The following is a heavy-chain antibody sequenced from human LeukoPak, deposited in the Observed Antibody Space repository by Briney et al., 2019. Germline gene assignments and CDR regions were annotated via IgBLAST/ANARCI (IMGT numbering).Heavy chain of an antibody. V-gene: IGHV4-4*07. CDR2: IYTSGST. CDR1: GGSISSYY. D-gene: IGHD2-2*02. Sequence: SETLSLTCTVSGGSISSYYWSWIRQPAGKGLEWVGRIYTSGSTNYNPSLKSRVTMSVDTSKNQFSLKLSSVTAADTAVYYCAREIFPYWSSTSCYTGNWFDPWGQGTLVTVSS. CDR3: AREIFPYWSSTSCYTGNWFDP. J-gene: IGHJ5*02.